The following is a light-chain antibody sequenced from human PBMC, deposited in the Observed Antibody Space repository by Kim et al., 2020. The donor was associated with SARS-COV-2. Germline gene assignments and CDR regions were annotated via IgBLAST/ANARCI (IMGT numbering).Light chain of an antibody. CDR2: AAS. V-gene: IGKV1D-16*01. CDR3: HQYDNYPRT. J-gene: IGKJ1*01. CDR1: QGISSW. Sequence: DIQMTQSPSSLSASVGDRVTITCRASQGISSWLAWYQQKPEKAPKSLIYAASILQSGVPSRFSGSGSGTYFTLTNSSLQPEDFETYYCHQYDNYPRTFGQGTKVEFK.